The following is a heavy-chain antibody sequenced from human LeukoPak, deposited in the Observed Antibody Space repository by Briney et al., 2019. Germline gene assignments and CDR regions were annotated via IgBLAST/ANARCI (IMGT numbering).Heavy chain of an antibody. J-gene: IGHJ3*02. CDR3: ARARASYYGSGSYYRDAFDI. CDR2: IYHSGST. CDR1: GGSISSGGYS. V-gene: IGHV4-30-2*01. Sequence: PSQTLSLTCAVSGGSISSGGYSWSWIRQPPGKGLEWIGYIYHSGSTYYNPSLKSRVTISVDRSKNQFSLKLSSVTAADTAVYYCARARASYYGSGSYYRDAFDIWGQGTMVTVSS. D-gene: IGHD3-10*01.